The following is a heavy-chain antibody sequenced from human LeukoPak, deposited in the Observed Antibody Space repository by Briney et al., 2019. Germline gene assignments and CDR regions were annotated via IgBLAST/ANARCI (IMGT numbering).Heavy chain of an antibody. CDR2: ISAYNGNT. Sequence: GASVKVSCKASGYTFTSYGISWVRQAPGQGLEWMGWISAYNGNTNYAQKLQGRVTMTTDTSTSTAYMELRSLRSDDTAVYYCARGSVVTAISAYYGMDVWGQGTTVTVSS. CDR1: GYTFTSYG. D-gene: IGHD2-21*02. J-gene: IGHJ6*02. CDR3: ARGSVVTAISAYYGMDV. V-gene: IGHV1-18*01.